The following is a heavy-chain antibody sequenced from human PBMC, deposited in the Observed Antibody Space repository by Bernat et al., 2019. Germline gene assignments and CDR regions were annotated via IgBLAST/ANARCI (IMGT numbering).Heavy chain of an antibody. J-gene: IGHJ2*01. D-gene: IGHD6-19*01. CDR3: ARVAYSSGWHFDL. CDR2: ISYDGSNK. Sequence: VQLVESGGGLVKPGGSLRLSCAASGFTFSSYSMNWVRQAPGKGLEWVAVISYDGSNKYYADSVKGRFTISRDNSKNTLYLQMNSLRAEDTAVYYCARVAYSSGWHFDLWGRGTLVTVSS. V-gene: IGHV3-30*03. CDR1: GFTFSSYS.